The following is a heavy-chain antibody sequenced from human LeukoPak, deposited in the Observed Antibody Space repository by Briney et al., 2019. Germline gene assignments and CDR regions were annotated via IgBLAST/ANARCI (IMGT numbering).Heavy chain of an antibody. CDR3: ASARGVAAAAGGNYFDY. D-gene: IGHD6-13*01. J-gene: IGHJ4*02. Sequence: ASVTVSCKASGGTFSSYAISWVRQAPGQGLEWMGRIIPILGIANYAQKFQGRVTITADKSTSTAYMELSSLRSEDTAVYYWASARGVAAAAGGNYFDYWGQGTLVTVSS. CDR2: IIPILGIA. V-gene: IGHV1-69*04. CDR1: GGTFSSYA.